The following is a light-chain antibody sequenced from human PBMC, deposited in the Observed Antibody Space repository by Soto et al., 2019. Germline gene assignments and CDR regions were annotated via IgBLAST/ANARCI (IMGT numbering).Light chain of an antibody. J-gene: IGKJ4*01. Sequence: DIVMTQSPLSLPVTPGEPASISCRSSQSLLHSNGYNYLDWYLQKPGQSPQLLIYLGSNRASGVPDRFSGSGSGTDFTLKISRVVAEDVGVYYCMQALQTPGLTFGGGTKVEIK. CDR3: MQALQTPGLT. CDR1: QSLLHSNGYNY. V-gene: IGKV2-28*01. CDR2: LGS.